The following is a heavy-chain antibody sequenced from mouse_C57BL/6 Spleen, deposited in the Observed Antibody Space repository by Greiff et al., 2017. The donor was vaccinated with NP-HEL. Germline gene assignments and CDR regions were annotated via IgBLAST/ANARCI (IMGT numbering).Heavy chain of an antibody. CDR3: ARAGSGCDY. V-gene: IGHV5-16*01. Sequence: EVKLVESEGGLVQPGSSMKLSCTASGFTFSDYYMAWVRQVPEKGLEWVANINYDGSSTYYLDSLKSRFIISRDNAKNILYLQMSSLKSEDTATYYCARAGSGCDYWGQGTTLTVSS. D-gene: IGHD4-1*01. CDR2: INYDGSST. J-gene: IGHJ2*01. CDR1: GFTFSDYY.